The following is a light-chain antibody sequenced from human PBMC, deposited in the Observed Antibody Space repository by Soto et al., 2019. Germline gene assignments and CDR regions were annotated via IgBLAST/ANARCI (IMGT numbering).Light chain of an antibody. CDR3: QQYDNWPLT. V-gene: IGKV3-15*01. J-gene: IGKJ1*01. CDR1: QSVSDN. CDR2: GAS. Sequence: EIVLTQSPGTLSLSPVEIATLSFMASQSVSDNLAWHQQKPGQAPRLLIYGASTTATGIPARFSGSGSGTEFTLTISSLQSEDFAVYYCQQYDNWPLTFGQGTKVDIK.